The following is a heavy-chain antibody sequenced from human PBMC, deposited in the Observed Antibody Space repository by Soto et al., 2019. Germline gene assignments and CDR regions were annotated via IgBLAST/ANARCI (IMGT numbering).Heavy chain of an antibody. D-gene: IGHD2-15*01. CDR3: AKGGEVVATTRSSFDY. CDR2: ISGSGSST. CDR1: GFTFSSYA. V-gene: IGHV3-23*01. J-gene: IGHJ4*02. Sequence: EVQLLESGGGLVQPGGSLRLSCAASGFTFSSYAMNWVRQAPGKGLEWVSGISGSGSSTYYTDSVKGRFTTSRDNSKNTLYLQMNSLRAEDTAVYYCAKGGEVVATTRSSFDYWGQGTLVTVSS.